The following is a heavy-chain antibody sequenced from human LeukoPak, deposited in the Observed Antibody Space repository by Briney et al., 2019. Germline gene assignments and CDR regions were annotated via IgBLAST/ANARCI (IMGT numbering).Heavy chain of an antibody. D-gene: IGHD3-22*01. Sequence: ASVKVSCKASGYTLTSYYMHWVRQAPGQGLEWMGIVNPSGGSTSYAQKFQGRVTMTRDTSTSTVYMELSSLRSEDTAVYYCARGPPRDSSGYYRDEFDYWGQGTLVTVSS. V-gene: IGHV1-46*01. CDR3: ARGPPRDSSGYYRDEFDY. J-gene: IGHJ4*02. CDR1: GYTLTSYY. CDR2: VNPSGGST.